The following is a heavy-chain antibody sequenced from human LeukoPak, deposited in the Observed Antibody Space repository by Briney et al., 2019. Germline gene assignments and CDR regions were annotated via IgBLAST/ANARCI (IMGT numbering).Heavy chain of an antibody. CDR2: IYYDGSNK. D-gene: IGHD5-18*01. J-gene: IGHJ4*02. CDR1: GFTFSTYG. Sequence: GGSLRLSCAASGFTFSTYGMHWVRQAPGKGLEWVALIYYDGSNKYYAGSVKGRFTISRDNSKNTLYLQMNSLRAEDTAVYYCARSVDTAMVTVIDYWGQGTLVTVSS. CDR3: ARSVDTAMVTVIDY. V-gene: IGHV3-33*01.